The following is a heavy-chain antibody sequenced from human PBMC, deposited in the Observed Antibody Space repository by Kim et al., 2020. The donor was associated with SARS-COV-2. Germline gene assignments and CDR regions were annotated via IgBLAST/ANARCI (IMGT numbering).Heavy chain of an antibody. D-gene: IGHD3-10*01. CDR1: GGSISSGGYY. Sequence: SETLSHTCTVSGGSISSGGYYWSWIRQHPGKGLEWIGYIYYSGSTYYNPSLKSRVTISVDTSKNQFSLKLSSVTAADTAVYYCARGVTMVRYLDYWGQGTLVTVSS. CDR2: IYYSGST. J-gene: IGHJ4*02. V-gene: IGHV4-31*03. CDR3: ARGVTMVRYLDY.